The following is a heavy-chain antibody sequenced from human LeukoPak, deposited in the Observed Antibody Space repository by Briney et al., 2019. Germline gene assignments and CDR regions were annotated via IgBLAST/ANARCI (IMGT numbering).Heavy chain of an antibody. J-gene: IGHJ4*02. V-gene: IGHV3-21*01. CDR3: AGPTPTAY. D-gene: IGHD1-14*01. CDR1: GFDISYNY. Sequence: GGSLRLSCAASGFDISYNYVGWVRQAPGKGLEWVSSISSSSSYIYYADSVKGRFTISRDNAKNSLYLQMNSLRAEDTAVYYCAGPTPTAYWGQGTLVTVSS. CDR2: ISSSSSYI.